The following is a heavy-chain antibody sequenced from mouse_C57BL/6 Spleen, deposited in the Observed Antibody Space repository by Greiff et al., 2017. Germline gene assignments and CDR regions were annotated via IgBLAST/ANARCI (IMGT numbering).Heavy chain of an antibody. CDR3: AREDYDGYYSYYFDY. CDR1: GYTFTSYW. J-gene: IGHJ2*01. V-gene: IGHV1-53*01. CDR2: INPSNGGT. Sequence: QVQLQQPGTELMKPGASVKLSCKASGYTFTSYWMHWVKQRPGQGLEWIGNINPSNGGTNYNEKFKSKATLTVDKSSSTAYMQLSSLTSEDSAVYYCAREDYDGYYSYYFDYGGQGTTLTVSS. D-gene: IGHD2-3*01.